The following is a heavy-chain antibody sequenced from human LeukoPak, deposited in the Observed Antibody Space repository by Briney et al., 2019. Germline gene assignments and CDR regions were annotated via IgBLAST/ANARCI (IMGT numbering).Heavy chain of an antibody. Sequence: SETLSLTCTVSGGSISNYYWSWIRQPPGKGLEWIGYIYYSGSTNYNPSLKSRVTISVDTSKNQFSLKLSSVTAADTAVYYCAREGRYYDSSGFPDAFDIWGQGTMVTVSS. J-gene: IGHJ3*02. V-gene: IGHV4-59*01. CDR2: IYYSGST. D-gene: IGHD3-22*01. CDR3: AREGRYYDSSGFPDAFDI. CDR1: GGSISNYY.